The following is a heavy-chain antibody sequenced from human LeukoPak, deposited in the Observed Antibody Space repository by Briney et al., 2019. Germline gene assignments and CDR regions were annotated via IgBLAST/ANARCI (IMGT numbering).Heavy chain of an antibody. J-gene: IGHJ4*02. CDR2: ISSSGSYN. D-gene: IGHD3-9*01. V-gene: IGHV3-21*01. CDR3: ARDRFWSRGFDSAGHLQYFVY. CDR1: EFTFSIYS. Sequence: GGSLRLSYAASEFTFSIYSMNWVRQAPGKGLEWVSSISSSGSYNYYADSVKGRFTISRDNAKNSLYLQMNNLRAEDTAVYSCARDRFWSRGFDSAGHLQYFVYWGQGTLVTVSS.